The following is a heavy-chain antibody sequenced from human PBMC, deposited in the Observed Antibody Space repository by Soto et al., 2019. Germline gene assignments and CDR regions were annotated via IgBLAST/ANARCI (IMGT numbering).Heavy chain of an antibody. CDR2: IYWDDDK. V-gene: IGHV2-5*02. CDR3: VQSRCGGDCLQSYSSHSYYGLDV. D-gene: IGHD2-21*02. Sequence: QITLKESGPTLVKPTQTLTLTCTFSGLSLSTTGVGVGWIRQPPGKALEWLALIYWDDDKRYSPSLKSRLTITKRTSKNPVVLTRSNMDPVDTATYYCVQSRCGGDCLQSYSSHSYYGLDVWRQGTTVTVSS. CDR1: GLSLSTTGVG. J-gene: IGHJ6*02.